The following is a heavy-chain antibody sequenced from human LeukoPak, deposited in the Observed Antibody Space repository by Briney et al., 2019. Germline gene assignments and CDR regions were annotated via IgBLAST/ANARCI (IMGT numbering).Heavy chain of an antibody. J-gene: IGHJ4*02. CDR3: ARDRSGEGDY. CDR2: ISSSSSTI. D-gene: IGHD2-15*01. CDR1: GFTFSSYS. Sequence: GGSLRLSCVDSGFTFSSYSMSWVHQAPGKGLEWVSYISSSSSTIYYADSVKGRFTISRDNAKNSLYLQVNSLRAEDTAVYYCARDRSGEGDYWGQGTLVTVSS. V-gene: IGHV3-48*01.